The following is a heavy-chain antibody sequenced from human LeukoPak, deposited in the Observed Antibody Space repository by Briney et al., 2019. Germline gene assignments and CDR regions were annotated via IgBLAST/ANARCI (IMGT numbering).Heavy chain of an antibody. V-gene: IGHV1-2*02. D-gene: IGHD2-2*01. Sequence: ASVKVSFKASGYTFTGYYIHWVRQPPGQGVEWMGWTNLNSGGAHFAQKFQGRVTMTRDTSISTAYMELSRLRSDDTAVYYCARMTYCSSTSCLGFDPWGQGTLVTVSS. CDR1: GYTFTGYY. CDR2: TNLNSGGA. J-gene: IGHJ5*02. CDR3: ARMTYCSSTSCLGFDP.